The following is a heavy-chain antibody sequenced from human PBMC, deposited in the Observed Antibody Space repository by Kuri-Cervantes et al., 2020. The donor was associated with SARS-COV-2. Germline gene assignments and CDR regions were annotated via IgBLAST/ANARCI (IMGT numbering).Heavy chain of an antibody. V-gene: IGHV1-2*04. J-gene: IGHJ6*02. Sequence: ASVKVSCKASGYTFTGYYMHWVRQAPGQGLEWMGWINPNSGGTNYAQKFQGWVTMTRDTSISTAYMELSRLRSEDTAVYYCARAHISGVVHDYYYSGLDVWGLGTTVTVSS. D-gene: IGHD3-3*01. CDR2: INPNSGGT. CDR3: ARAHISGVVHDYYYSGLDV. CDR1: GYTFTGYY.